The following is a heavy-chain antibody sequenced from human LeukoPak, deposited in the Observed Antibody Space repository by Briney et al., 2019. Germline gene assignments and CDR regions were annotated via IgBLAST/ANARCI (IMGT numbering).Heavy chain of an antibody. J-gene: IGHJ3*02. CDR2: ISGSGGST. Sequence: GGSLRLSCAASGFTFATYAMSWVRQAPGKGLEWVSAISGSGGSTYYADSVKGRFTISRDNSKNTLYLQMNSLRAEDTAVYYCAKRGITLDAFDIWGQGTMVTVSS. CDR1: GFTFATYA. D-gene: IGHD1-7*01. V-gene: IGHV3-23*01. CDR3: AKRGITLDAFDI.